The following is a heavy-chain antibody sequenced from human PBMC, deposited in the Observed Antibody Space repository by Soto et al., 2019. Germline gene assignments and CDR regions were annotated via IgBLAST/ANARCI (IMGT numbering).Heavy chain of an antibody. V-gene: IGHV1-2*04. CDR3: ATWVDYGDFEGFDF. CDR1: GYSFTDYK. Sequence: QGQLLQSGAEVKKPGASVKVSCKTSGYSFTDYKLHCVRQAPGQGLAWMGWVDPNGGGSNSAQKFQGSVTMTWDTSITAAYLDLTRLTTNDTATYFCATWVDYGDFEGFDFWGQGTLVTVSS. CDR2: VDPNGGGS. J-gene: IGHJ4*02. D-gene: IGHD4-17*01.